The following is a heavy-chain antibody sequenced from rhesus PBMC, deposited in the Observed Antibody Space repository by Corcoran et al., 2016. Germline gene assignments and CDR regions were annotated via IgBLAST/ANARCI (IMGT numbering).Heavy chain of an antibody. Sequence: EVQLVESGGGLAKPGGSLRLSCAASGFTFSSYWMNWVRQAPGKGLEWVSAINSGGGSTYSADSVKCRFTISRDNSKNTLSLQMNSLRAEDTAVYYCAKDPGLYGSHFDYWGQGVLVTVSS. CDR1: GFTFSSYW. J-gene: IGHJ4*01. CDR3: AKDPGLYGSHFDY. D-gene: IGHD4-29*01. CDR2: INSGGGST. V-gene: IGHV3S25*01.